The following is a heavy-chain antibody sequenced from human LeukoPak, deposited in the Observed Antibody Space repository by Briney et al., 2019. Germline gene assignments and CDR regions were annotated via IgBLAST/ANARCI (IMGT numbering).Heavy chain of an antibody. J-gene: IGHJ4*02. V-gene: IGHV3-33*06. CDR3: AKENGRYSRGWGQHYDY. D-gene: IGHD6-19*01. CDR2: IWYDGSNK. Sequence: GRSLRLSCAASGFTFSSYGMHWVRQAPGKGLEWVAVIWYDGSNKYYADSVKGRFTISRDNSKNTLYLQMNSLRAEDTAVYYGAKENGRYSRGWGQHYDYWGQGTLVTVSS. CDR1: GFTFSSYG.